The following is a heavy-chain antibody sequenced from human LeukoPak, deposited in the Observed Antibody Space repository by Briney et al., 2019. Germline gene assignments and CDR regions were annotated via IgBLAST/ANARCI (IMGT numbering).Heavy chain of an antibody. V-gene: IGHV3-23*01. CDR1: GFTFTTYG. CDR2: ISGSGGST. Sequence: GGSLRLSCSASGFTFTTYGMNWVRQAPGKGLEWVSAISGSGGSTYYADSVKGRVTISRDNSKNTLYLQVNSLRVEDTAVYYCAKDRLGAMMYFDFWGQGTLVTVSS. D-gene: IGHD1-26*01. J-gene: IGHJ4*02. CDR3: AKDRLGAMMYFDF.